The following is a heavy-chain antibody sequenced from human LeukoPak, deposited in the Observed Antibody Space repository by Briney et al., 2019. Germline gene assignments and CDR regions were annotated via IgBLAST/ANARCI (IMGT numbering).Heavy chain of an antibody. CDR1: GGSFSGYY. Sequence: SETLSLTCAVYGGSFSGYYWSWIRQPPGKGLEWIGEINQSGSNNYNPCLKSRVTIPVDPSKNQFSLNLSAVNAAATAVYYCGRGRSLVGVWAGYGSGSLARFDYWGQGTLVTVSS. V-gene: IGHV4-34*01. CDR2: INQSGSN. CDR3: GRGRSLVGVWAGYGSGSLARFDY. J-gene: IGHJ4*02. D-gene: IGHD3-10*01.